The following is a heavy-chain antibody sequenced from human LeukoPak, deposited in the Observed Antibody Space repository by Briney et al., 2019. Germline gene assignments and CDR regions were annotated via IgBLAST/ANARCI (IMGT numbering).Heavy chain of an antibody. J-gene: IGHJ3*02. CDR1: GGSISNYY. Sequence: PSETLSLTCSVSGGSISNYYWGWIRQPPGKGLEWIGSIYYSGSTYYNPSLKSRVTISVDTSKNQFSLKLSSVTAADTAVYYCARRDYYGDYGAFDIWGQGTMVTVSS. D-gene: IGHD4-17*01. CDR2: IYYSGST. V-gene: IGHV4-39*01. CDR3: ARRDYYGDYGAFDI.